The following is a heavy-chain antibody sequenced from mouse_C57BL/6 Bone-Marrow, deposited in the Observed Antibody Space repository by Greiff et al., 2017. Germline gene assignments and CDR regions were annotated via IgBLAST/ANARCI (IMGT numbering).Heavy chain of an antibody. J-gene: IGHJ2*01. CDR2: IYPGSGNT. V-gene: IGHV1-76*01. Sequence: VQRVESGAELVRPGASVKLSCKASGYTFTDYYINWVKQRPGQGLEWIARIYPGSGNTYYNEKFKGKATLTAEKSSSTAYMQLSSLTSEDSAVYFCAGGAIYYDYYFDYWGQGTTLTVSS. CDR1: GYTFTDYY. CDR3: AGGAIYYDYYFDY. D-gene: IGHD2-4*01.